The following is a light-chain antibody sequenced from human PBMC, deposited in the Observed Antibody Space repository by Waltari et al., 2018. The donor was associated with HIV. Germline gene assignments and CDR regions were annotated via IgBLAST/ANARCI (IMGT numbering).Light chain of an antibody. CDR1: QSIGDS. CDR2: FAS. CDR3: HQTGSLPLT. J-gene: IGKJ4*01. Sequence: VMTQFSYLHSVIPHEKVTITGRASQSIGDSLHCYQQKPDQSPKLLFKFASQSISGVPSRFSGSGSGTDFTLTINSLEAEDAATYYCHQTGSLPLTFGGGTKVEIK. V-gene: IGKV6-21*02.